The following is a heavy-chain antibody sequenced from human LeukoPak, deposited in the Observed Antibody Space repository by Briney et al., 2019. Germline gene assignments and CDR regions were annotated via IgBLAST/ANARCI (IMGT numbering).Heavy chain of an antibody. J-gene: IGHJ5*02. D-gene: IGHD2-2*01. CDR1: GYTFTGYY. V-gene: IGHV1-2*02. Sequence: ASVKVSCKASGYTFTGYYIHWVRQAPGQGLEWMGWINPNSGGTNYAQKFQGRVTMTRDTSISTAYLELSGLRSDDTAMYYCARDRYCSSTSCFIGRFDPWGQGTQVTVSS. CDR3: ARDRYCSSTSCFIGRFDP. CDR2: INPNSGGT.